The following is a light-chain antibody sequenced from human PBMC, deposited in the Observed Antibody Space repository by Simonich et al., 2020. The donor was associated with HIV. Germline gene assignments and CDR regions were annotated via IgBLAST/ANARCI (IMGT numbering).Light chain of an antibody. CDR1: QSVLYNSNNKNY. Sequence: DIVMTQSPDSLAVSLGERATINCKSSQSVLYNSNNKNYLTWYQQKPGQPPKLLIYWASTRESGVPDRFSGCGSGTDFTLTISSLQAEDVAVYYCQQYYSTPRTFGQGTKLEIK. J-gene: IGKJ2*01. V-gene: IGKV4-1*01. CDR3: QQYYSTPRT. CDR2: WAS.